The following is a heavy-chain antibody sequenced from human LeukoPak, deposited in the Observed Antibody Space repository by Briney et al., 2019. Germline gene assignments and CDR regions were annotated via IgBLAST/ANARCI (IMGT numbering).Heavy chain of an antibody. D-gene: IGHD3-22*01. CDR3: ARNDYYYDSSGYFHGGAFDI. J-gene: IGHJ3*02. V-gene: IGHV4-59*12. CDR2: IYYSGST. Sequence: SETLSLTCTVSGGSLSRYYWSWIRQPPGRGLEWIGYIYYSGSTYYNPSLKSQVTISVDRSKNQFSLKLSSVTAADTAVYYCARNDYYYDSSGYFHGGAFDIWGQGTMVTVSS. CDR1: GGSLSRYY.